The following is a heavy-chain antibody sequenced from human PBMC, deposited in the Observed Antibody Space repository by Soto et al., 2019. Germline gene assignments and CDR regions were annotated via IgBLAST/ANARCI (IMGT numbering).Heavy chain of an antibody. CDR1: GYTFTNYG. J-gene: IGHJ4*02. V-gene: IGHV1-18*01. CDR2: INAYNGNT. D-gene: IGHD5-18*01. Sequence: QVQLVQSGAEVKKPGASVKVSCKASGYTFTNYGISCVRQAPGQGLEWMGWINAYNGNTKYAQKLEGRVTMTTDTSTSTAYMELRSLRSDDTAVYYCARDQAMAQFDYWGQGTLVTVSS. CDR3: ARDQAMAQFDY.